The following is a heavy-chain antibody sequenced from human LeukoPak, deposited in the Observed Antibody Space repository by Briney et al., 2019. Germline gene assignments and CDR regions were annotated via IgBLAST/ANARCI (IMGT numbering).Heavy chain of an antibody. D-gene: IGHD5-12*01. V-gene: IGHV3-7*01. CDR3: ARDNGYSGYDP. CDR2: IKQDGSEK. CDR1: GFTFSSYW. Sequence: GGSLRLSCAASGFTFSSYWMGWVRQAPGRGREWVANIKQDGSEKYYVDSVKGRFTISRDNAKNSLYLQMNSLRAEDTAVYYCARDNGYSGYDPWGQGTLVTVSS. J-gene: IGHJ5*02.